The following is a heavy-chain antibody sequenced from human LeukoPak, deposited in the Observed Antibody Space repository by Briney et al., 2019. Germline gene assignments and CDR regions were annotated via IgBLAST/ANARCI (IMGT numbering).Heavy chain of an antibody. D-gene: IGHD6-19*01. CDR1: GGSISSYY. CDR3: ARDDVRYGSGWYGSYYYYGMDV. Sequence: SETLSLTCTVSGGSISSYYWSWIRQPPGKGLEWIGYIYYSGSTNYNPSLKSRVTISVDTSKNQFSLKLSSVTAADTAVYYCARDDVRYGSGWYGSYYYYGMDVWGQGTTVTVSS. V-gene: IGHV4-59*01. J-gene: IGHJ6*02. CDR2: IYYSGST.